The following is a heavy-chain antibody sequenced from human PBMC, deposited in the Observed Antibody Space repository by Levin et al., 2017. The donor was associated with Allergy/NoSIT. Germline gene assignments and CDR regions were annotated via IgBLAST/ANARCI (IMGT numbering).Heavy chain of an antibody. CDR1: GGSISSGSYY. D-gene: IGHD3-9*01. V-gene: IGHV4-61*02. Sequence: PSETLSLTCTVSGGSISSGSYYWSWIRQPAGKGLEWIGRIYTSGSTNYNPSLKSRVTISVDTSKNQFSLKLSSVTAADTAVYYCARDQGDYDILTGYHTPPWFDPWGQGTLVTVSS. J-gene: IGHJ5*02. CDR3: ARDQGDYDILTGYHTPPWFDP. CDR2: IYTSGST.